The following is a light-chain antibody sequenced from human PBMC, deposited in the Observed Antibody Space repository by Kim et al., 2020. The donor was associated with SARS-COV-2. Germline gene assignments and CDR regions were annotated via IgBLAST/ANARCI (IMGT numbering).Light chain of an antibody. Sequence: GQRVTFSCSGSSSNIGSHYVFWYEHLPGTAPKLLISRDNQRPSGVPDRFSGSKSGTSASLAISGLRSEDEADYYCAAWDDSLSGVVFGGGTQLTVL. V-gene: IGLV1-47*01. CDR1: SSNIGSHY. CDR2: RDN. J-gene: IGLJ2*01. CDR3: AAWDDSLSGVV.